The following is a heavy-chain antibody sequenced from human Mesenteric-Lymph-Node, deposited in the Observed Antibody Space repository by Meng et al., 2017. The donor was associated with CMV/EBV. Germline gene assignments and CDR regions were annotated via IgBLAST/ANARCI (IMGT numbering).Heavy chain of an antibody. CDR3: ARGEVGSERPIGGY. CDR1: GFTFSSYA. Sequence: GGSLILSCAASGFTFSSYAMHWVRQAPGKGLEWVAVISYDGSNKYYADSVKGRFTISRDNSKNTLYLQMNSLRAEDTAVYYCARGEVGSERPIGGYWGQGTLVTVSS. J-gene: IGHJ4*02. CDR2: ISYDGSNK. V-gene: IGHV3-30*04. D-gene: IGHD1-1*01.